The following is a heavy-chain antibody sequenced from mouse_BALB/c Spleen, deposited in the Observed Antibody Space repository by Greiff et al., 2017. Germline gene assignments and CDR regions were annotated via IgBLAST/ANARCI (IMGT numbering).Heavy chain of an antibody. D-gene: IGHD1-1*01. V-gene: IGHV5-12-1*01. CDR2: ISSGGGST. Sequence: LVESGGGLVKPGGSLKLSCAASGFAFSSYDMSWVRQTPEKRLEWVAYISSGGGSTYYPDTVKGRFTISRDNAKNTLYLQMSSLKSEDTAMYYCARHENDGNPFAYWGQGTLVTVSA. CDR3: ARHENDGNPFAY. J-gene: IGHJ3*01. CDR1: GFAFSSYD.